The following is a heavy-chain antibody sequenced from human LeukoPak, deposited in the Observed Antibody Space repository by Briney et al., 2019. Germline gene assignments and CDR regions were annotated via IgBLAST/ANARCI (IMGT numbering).Heavy chain of an antibody. D-gene: IGHD3-3*01. CDR2: IYHSGNT. Sequence: SETLSLTCTVSGGSISSGGYYWSWIRQPPGKGLEWIGYIYHSGNTYYNPSLKSRVTISVDRSKNQFSLKLSSVTAADTAVYYCAAEPTPPNYDFWSGYHWGQGTLVTVSS. CDR1: GGSISSGGYY. CDR3: AAEPTPPNYDFWSGYH. J-gene: IGHJ4*02. V-gene: IGHV4-30-2*01.